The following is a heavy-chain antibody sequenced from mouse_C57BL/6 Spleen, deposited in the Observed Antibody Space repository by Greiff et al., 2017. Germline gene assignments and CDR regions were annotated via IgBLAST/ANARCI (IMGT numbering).Heavy chain of an antibody. CDR3: ARGGPYYCDY. CDR1: GYAFSSSW. V-gene: IGHV1-82*01. J-gene: IGHJ2*01. CDR2: IYPGDGDT. Sequence: QVQLQQSGPELVKPGASVKISCKASGYAFSSSWMNWVKQRPGKGLEWIGRIYPGDGDTNYNGKFKGKATLTADKSSSTAYMQLSSLTSEDSAVYFCARGGPYYCDYWGQGTTLTVSS.